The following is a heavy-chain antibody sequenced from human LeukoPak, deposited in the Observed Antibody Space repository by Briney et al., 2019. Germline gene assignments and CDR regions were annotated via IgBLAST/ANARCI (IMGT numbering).Heavy chain of an antibody. J-gene: IGHJ4*02. CDR3: ATDPTPADYYDSSGYPGGLGY. CDR2: IIPIFGTA. CDR1: GGTFSSYA. V-gene: IGHV1-69*05. Sequence: SVKVSCKASGGTFSSYAISWVRQAPGQGLEWMGGIIPIFGTANYAQKFQGRVTITTDESTSTAYMELSSLRSEDTAVYYCATDPTPADYYDSSGYPGGLGYWGQGTLVTVSS. D-gene: IGHD3-22*01.